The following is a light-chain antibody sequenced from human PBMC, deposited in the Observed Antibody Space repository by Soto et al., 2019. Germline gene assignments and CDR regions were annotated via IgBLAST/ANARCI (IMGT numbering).Light chain of an antibody. Sequence: EIVLTHSPGTLSLSPGEIATLSCRASQNVDSNYLAWYQQKPGQAPRIVIFGASGRATGIPDRFSGSGSGTDFTLTISRLEPEDFAVYYCQQYGSLSWTFGQGTKVDI. J-gene: IGKJ1*01. V-gene: IGKV3-20*01. CDR3: QQYGSLSWT. CDR1: QNVDSNY. CDR2: GAS.